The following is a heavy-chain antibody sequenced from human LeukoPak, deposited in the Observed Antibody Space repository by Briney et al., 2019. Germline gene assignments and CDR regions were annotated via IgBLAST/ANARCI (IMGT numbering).Heavy chain of an antibody. Sequence: GGSLRLSCAVSGLTFSRYAMSWVRQAPGKGLEWVSAISESGSGTYYADSVKGRFTISRDNSKNTLYLQMNSLRAEDTAVYYCAKIPSIAAAGTDYWGQGTLVTVSS. CDR3: AKIPSIAAAGTDY. J-gene: IGHJ4*02. V-gene: IGHV3-23*01. CDR1: GLTFSRYA. CDR2: ISESGSGT. D-gene: IGHD6-13*01.